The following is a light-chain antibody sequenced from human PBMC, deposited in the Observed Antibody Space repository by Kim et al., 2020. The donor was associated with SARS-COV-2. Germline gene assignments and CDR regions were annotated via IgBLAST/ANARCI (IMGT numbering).Light chain of an antibody. CDR3: QQYNSYST. J-gene: IGKJ1*01. V-gene: IGKV1-5*03. CDR2: KAS. CDR1: QSISNW. Sequence: TQSPGTLSASVGDRVTITCRASQSISNWLAWYQQKPGKAPKLLIYKASSLESGVPSRFSGSGSGTEFTLTISSLQPDDFATYYCQQYNSYSTFGQGTKVDIK.